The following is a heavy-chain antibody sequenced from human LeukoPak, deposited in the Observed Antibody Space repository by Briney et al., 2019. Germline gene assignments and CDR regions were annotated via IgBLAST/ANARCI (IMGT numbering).Heavy chain of an antibody. V-gene: IGHV3-73*01. J-gene: IGHJ4*02. CDR3: TRQALGGNFDY. CDR2: IRSKPNSYAT. D-gene: IGHD3-10*01. CDR1: GFSFSGSA. Sequence: GGSLRLSCAASGFSFSGSAMHWVRQASGKGLEWIGRIRSKPNSYATNYAASVQGRFTISRDDSKNTAYLQMNSLKTEDTAVYYCTRQALGGNFDYWGQGTLVTVSS.